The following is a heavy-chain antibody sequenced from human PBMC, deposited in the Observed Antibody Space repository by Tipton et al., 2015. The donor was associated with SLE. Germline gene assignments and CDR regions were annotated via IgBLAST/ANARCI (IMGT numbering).Heavy chain of an antibody. CDR1: GGSLSSHY. CDR3: ASYSSPWYFDY. V-gene: IGHV4-59*11. J-gene: IGHJ4*02. CDR2: IYYSGST. D-gene: IGHD6-13*01. Sequence: LRLSCTVSGGSLSSHYWSWIRQPPGKGLEWIGYIYYSGSTNYNPSLKSRVTISVDTAKNQFSLKPSSVTAADTAVYYCASYSSPWYFDYWGQGTLVTVSS.